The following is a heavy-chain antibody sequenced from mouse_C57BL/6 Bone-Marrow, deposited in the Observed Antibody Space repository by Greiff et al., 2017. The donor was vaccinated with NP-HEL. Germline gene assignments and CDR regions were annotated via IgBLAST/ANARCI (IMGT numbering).Heavy chain of an antibody. V-gene: IGHV2-5*01. J-gene: IGHJ3*01. CDR2: IWRGGST. CDR1: GFSLTSYG. CDR3: AKGGYDGPSWFAY. Sequence: VQLQQSGPGLVQPSQSLSITCTVSGFSLTSYGVHWVRQSPGKGLEWLGVIWRGGSTDYNAAFMSRLSITKDNSKSQVFFKMNSLQADDTAIYYCAKGGYDGPSWFAYWGQGTLVTVSA. D-gene: IGHD2-2*01.